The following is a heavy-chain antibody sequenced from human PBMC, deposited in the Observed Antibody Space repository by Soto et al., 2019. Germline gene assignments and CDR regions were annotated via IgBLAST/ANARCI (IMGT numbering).Heavy chain of an antibody. CDR1: GGTFSSYA. CDR3: SCGGDRGVMATTDAFDN. Sequence: QVQLVQSGAEVKKPGSSVKVSCKASGGTFSSYAISWVRQAPGQGLEWMGGIIPIFGTANYEQKFQGRVRFTADKSTSTAYMELSRMRPEDTAVYYCSCGGDRGVMATTDAFDNWGQGTMVTVSS. CDR2: IIPIFGTA. V-gene: IGHV1-69*06. D-gene: IGHD5-12*01. J-gene: IGHJ3*02.